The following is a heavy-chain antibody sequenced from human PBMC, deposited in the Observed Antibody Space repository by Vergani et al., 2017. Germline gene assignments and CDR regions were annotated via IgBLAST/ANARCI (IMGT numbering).Heavy chain of an antibody. CDR1: GESFTSYH. D-gene: IGHD4-11*01. CDR2: IDHTGRS. V-gene: IGHV4-34*01. Sequence: QVQLQQWGGGLLKPSETLSLTCVVNGESFTSYHWKWIRQSPGEGLEWVGDIDHTGRSDYNPSLKSRLTMSVDKSRNQFSLTRNSVTATDTAIYFCARVNTETNGHLYYYYYMDVWGQGTAVTVS. J-gene: IGHJ6*03. CDR3: ARVNTETNGHLYYYYYMDV.